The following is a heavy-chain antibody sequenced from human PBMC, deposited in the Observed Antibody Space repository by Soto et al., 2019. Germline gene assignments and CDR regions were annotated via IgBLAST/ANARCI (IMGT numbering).Heavy chain of an antibody. V-gene: IGHV1-24*01. D-gene: IGHD2-2*01. Sequence: GASVKVSCKVSGYTLTELSMHWVRQAPGKGLEWMGGFEPEDGETIYAQKFQGRVTMTEDTSTDTAYMELSSLRSEDTAVYYCATDGRRGVVVPAAMTYRGQGTLVTVSS. CDR3: ATDGRRGVVVPAAMTY. CDR2: FEPEDGET. J-gene: IGHJ4*02. CDR1: GYTLTELS.